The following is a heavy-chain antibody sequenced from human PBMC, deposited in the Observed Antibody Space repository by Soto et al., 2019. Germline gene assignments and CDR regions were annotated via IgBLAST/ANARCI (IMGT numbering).Heavy chain of an antibody. D-gene: IGHD3-22*01. CDR2: IGTTGDT. CDR3: ARAIGPTLFDY. CDR1: GFTFRSYD. V-gene: IGHV3-13*04. Sequence: EVQLVESGGGLVQPGWSLRLSCSAPGFTFRSYDMHWVRQGTGKGLEWVSAIGTTGDTYYACSVKGRFTIYRENAKNSLYLQMNSLRAWDTAIYFCARAIGPTLFDYLGQGTLVTVSS. J-gene: IGHJ4*02.